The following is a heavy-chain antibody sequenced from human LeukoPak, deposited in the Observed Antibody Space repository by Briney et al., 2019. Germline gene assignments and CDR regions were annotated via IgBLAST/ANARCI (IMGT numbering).Heavy chain of an antibody. CDR1: GFTFSSYW. V-gene: IGHV3-7*03. D-gene: IGHD6-13*01. Sequence: GGSLRLSCAASGFTFSSYWMSWVRQAPGKGLEWVANIKQDGSEKYYVDSVKGRFTISRDNAKNSLYLQMNSLRAEDTAVYYCARDRGYSSSWSHTNYFDYWGQGTLVTVSS. CDR2: IKQDGSEK. CDR3: ARDRGYSSSWSHTNYFDY. J-gene: IGHJ4*02.